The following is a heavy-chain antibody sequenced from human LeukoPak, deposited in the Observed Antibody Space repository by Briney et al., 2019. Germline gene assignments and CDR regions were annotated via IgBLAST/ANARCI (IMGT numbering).Heavy chain of an antibody. D-gene: IGHD4-23*01. J-gene: IGHJ4*02. V-gene: IGHV1-18*01. CDR3: ATVSSTTVVTEGLDY. CDR2: ISAYNNNT. Sequence: GASVKVPCKASGFTFSNYGINWVRQAPGQGLEWMGWISAYNNNTNYAQKLQGRVTMTEDTSTDTAYMELSSLRSEDTAVYYCATVSSTTVVTEGLDYWGQGTLVTVSS. CDR1: GFTFSNYG.